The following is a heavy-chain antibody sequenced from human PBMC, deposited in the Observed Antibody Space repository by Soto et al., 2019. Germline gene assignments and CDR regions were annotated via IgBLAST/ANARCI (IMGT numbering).Heavy chain of an antibody. J-gene: IGHJ6*02. V-gene: IGHV3-64D*06. Sequence: GGSLRLSCSASGFTFSSYAMHWVRQAPGKGLEYVSAISSNGGSTYYADSVKGRFTISRDNSKNTLYLQMSSLRAEDTTVYYCVKWGTVTTDYYYGMDVWGQGTTVTVCS. D-gene: IGHD4-4*01. CDR1: GFTFSSYA. CDR2: ISSNGGST. CDR3: VKWGTVTTDYYYGMDV.